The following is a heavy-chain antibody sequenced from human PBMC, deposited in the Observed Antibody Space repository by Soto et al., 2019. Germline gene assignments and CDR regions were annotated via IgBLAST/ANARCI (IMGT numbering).Heavy chain of an antibody. D-gene: IGHD6-13*01. V-gene: IGHV5-51*01. Sequence: GESLKISCKVSGYSFNSYWIAWVRQRPGKGLEWMGIIYPSNSDTKYSPSFQGQVTISADKSISTAYLQWSSLKASDTAMYYCARHLIAAAGSYYYYGMDVWGQGTTVTSP. CDR2: IYPSNSDT. CDR3: ARHLIAAAGSYYYYGMDV. CDR1: GYSFNSYW. J-gene: IGHJ6*02.